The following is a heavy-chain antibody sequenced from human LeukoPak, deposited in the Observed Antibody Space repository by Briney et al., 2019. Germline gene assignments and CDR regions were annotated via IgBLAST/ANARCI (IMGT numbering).Heavy chain of an antibody. Sequence: PSETLSLTCTVSGGSISSSSYYWGWIRQPPGKGLEWIGSIYYSGSTYYNPSLRSRVTISVDTSKNQFSLKLSSVTAADTAVYYCARHYLGPPHDYWGQGTLVTVSS. J-gene: IGHJ4*02. CDR1: GGSISSSSYY. CDR2: IYYSGST. V-gene: IGHV4-39*01. D-gene: IGHD3-16*02. CDR3: ARHYLGPPHDY.